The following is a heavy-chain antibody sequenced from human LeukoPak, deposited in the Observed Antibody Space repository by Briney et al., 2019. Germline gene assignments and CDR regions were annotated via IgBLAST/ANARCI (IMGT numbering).Heavy chain of an antibody. D-gene: IGHD6-13*01. J-gene: IGHJ4*02. CDR3: ARDHGGYSSSWYGGASANTEGGYYFDY. V-gene: IGHV3-21*01. CDR1: GFTFSSYS. Sequence: PGGSLRLSCAASGFTFSSYSMNWVRQAPGKGLEWVSSISSSSSYIYYADSVKGRFTISRDNAKNSLYLQMNSLRAEDTAVYYCARDHGGYSSSWYGGASANTEGGYYFDYWGQGTLVTVSS. CDR2: ISSSSSYI.